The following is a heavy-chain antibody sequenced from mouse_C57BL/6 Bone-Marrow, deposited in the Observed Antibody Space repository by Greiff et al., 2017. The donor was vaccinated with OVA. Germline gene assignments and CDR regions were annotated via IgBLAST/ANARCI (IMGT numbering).Heavy chain of an antibody. J-gene: IGHJ4*01. CDR1: GFSFNTYA. CDR3: VRHFGYYNYAMDY. Sequence: EVKVVESGGGLVQPKGSLKLSCAASGFSFNTYAMNWVRQAPGKGLEWVARIRSKSNNYATYYADSVKDRFTISRDDSESMLYLQMNNLKTDDTAMYYCVRHFGYYNYAMDYWGQGTSVTVSS. D-gene: IGHD2-3*01. CDR2: IRSKSNNYAT. V-gene: IGHV10-1*01.